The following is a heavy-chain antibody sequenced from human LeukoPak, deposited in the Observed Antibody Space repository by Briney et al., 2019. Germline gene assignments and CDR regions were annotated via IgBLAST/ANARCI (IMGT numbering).Heavy chain of an antibody. CDR3: ARAEEDTAMVDAFDI. CDR1: GGTFSSYA. CDR2: IIPIFGTA. J-gene: IGHJ3*02. Sequence: GASVKVSCKASGGTFSSYAISWVRQAPGQGLEWMGGIIPIFGTANYAQKFQGRVTITADESTSTAYMELSSLRSEDTAVYYCARAEEDTAMVDAFDIWGQGTMVTVSS. V-gene: IGHV1-69*13. D-gene: IGHD5-18*01.